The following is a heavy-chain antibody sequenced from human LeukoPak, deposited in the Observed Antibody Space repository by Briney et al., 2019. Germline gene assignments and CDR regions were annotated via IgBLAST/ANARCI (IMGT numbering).Heavy chain of an antibody. CDR2: INHSGST. Sequence: PSETLSLTCAVYGGSFSGYYWSWIRQPPGKGLEWIGEINHSGSTNYNPSLKSRVTISVDTSKNQFSLKLSSVTAADTAVHYCARGRRYLGGYGTFNYWGQGTLVTVSS. V-gene: IGHV4-34*01. D-gene: IGHD5-12*01. CDR1: GGSFSGYY. CDR3: ARGRRYLGGYGTFNY. J-gene: IGHJ4*02.